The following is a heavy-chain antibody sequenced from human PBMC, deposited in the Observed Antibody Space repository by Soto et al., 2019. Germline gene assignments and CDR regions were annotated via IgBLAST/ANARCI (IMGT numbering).Heavy chain of an antibody. CDR3: VREDILGVRSFDY. CDR1: GFTFSGYS. Sequence: PVGSLRLSCAASGFTFSGYSVNWVRQAPGKGLEWVSYISSGSKTIYYAEPVKGRFTVSRDNARNSQYLQMNSLRDEDTAVYYCVREDILGVRSFDYWGQGTLVTVSS. J-gene: IGHJ4*02. D-gene: IGHD3-9*01. CDR2: ISSGSKTI. V-gene: IGHV3-48*02.